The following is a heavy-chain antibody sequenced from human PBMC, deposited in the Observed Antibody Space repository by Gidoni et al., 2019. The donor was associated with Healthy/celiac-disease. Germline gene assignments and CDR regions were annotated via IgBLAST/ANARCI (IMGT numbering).Heavy chain of an antibody. J-gene: IGHJ5*02. Sequence: QVQLQESGPGLVKPSETLSLTCTVSGGSISSYYWSWIRQPPGKGLEWIGYIYYSGSTNYNPSLKSRVTISVDTSKNQFYLKLSSVNAADTAVYDCARSIVGATRWFDPWGQGTLVTVSS. D-gene: IGHD1-26*01. V-gene: IGHV4-59*08. CDR2: IYYSGST. CDR1: GGSISSYY. CDR3: ARSIVGATRWFDP.